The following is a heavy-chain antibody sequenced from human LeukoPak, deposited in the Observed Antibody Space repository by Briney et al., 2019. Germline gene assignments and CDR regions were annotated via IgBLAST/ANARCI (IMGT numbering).Heavy chain of an antibody. CDR1: GGSISSSSYY. CDR2: IYYSGST. Sequence: PSETLSLTCTVSGGSISSSSYYWGWIRQPPGKGLEWIGSIYYSGSTYYNPSLKSRVTISVDTSKNQFSLKLSSVTAADTAVYYCARASRGVVGFDYWGQGTLVTVSS. V-gene: IGHV4-39*07. CDR3: ARASRGVVGFDY. J-gene: IGHJ4*02. D-gene: IGHD2-15*01.